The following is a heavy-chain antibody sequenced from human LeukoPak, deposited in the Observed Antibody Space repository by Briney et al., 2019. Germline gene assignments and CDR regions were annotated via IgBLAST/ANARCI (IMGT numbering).Heavy chain of an antibody. V-gene: IGHV3-23*01. D-gene: IGHD6-19*01. CDR3: TRSDSGWYFDYFDY. J-gene: IGHJ4*02. CDR1: GFTFSSYA. CDR2: ISGSGGST. Sequence: HPGGSLRLSCAASGFTFSSYAMSWVRQAPGKGLEWVSAISGSGGSTYYADSVKGRFTISRDNSKNTLYLQMNSLRAEDTAVYYCTRSDSGWYFDYFDYWGQGTLVTVSS.